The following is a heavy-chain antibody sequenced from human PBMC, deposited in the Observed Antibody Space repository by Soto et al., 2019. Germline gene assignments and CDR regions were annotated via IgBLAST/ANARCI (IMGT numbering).Heavy chain of an antibody. CDR2: IRSKANSYAT. Sequence: EVQLVESGGGLVQPGGSLKLSCAASGFTFSGSAMHWVRQASGKGLEWVGRIRSKANSYATAYAASVKGRFTISRDESKNTAYLQMNSLNTEDTAGYYCTRPGTRGSGSPVTEYWGQGTLVTVSS. CDR1: GFTFSGSA. D-gene: IGHD3-10*01. CDR3: TRPGTRGSGSPVTEY. J-gene: IGHJ4*02. V-gene: IGHV3-73*02.